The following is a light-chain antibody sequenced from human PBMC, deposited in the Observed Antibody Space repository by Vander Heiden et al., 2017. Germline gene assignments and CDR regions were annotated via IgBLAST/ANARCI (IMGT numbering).Light chain of an antibody. CDR2: STN. CDR3: VLYMGSGRVV. Sequence: QTVVTQERSFSVSPGGTVTLTCGLSSGSGSTSYYPSWYQQNQGQAPLTRSDSTNTRSSGVPDRCSGSSLGNKAVTTTTGDEADDESDDYCVLYMGSGRVVVGGGTKLTVL. J-gene: IGLJ3*02. CDR1: SGSGSTSYY. V-gene: IGLV8-61*01.